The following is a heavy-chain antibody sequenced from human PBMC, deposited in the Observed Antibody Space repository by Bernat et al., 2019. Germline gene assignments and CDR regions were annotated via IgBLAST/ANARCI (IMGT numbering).Heavy chain of an antibody. D-gene: IGHD6-19*01. CDR1: GFTFSDYE. J-gene: IGHJ4*02. Sequence: EVQLVESGGGLVQPGGSLRLSCAASGFTFSDYEMNWVRQAPGKGLEWVSYISSSGGTMQYADSVKGRSTISRDNAKNSLYLQMNSLRAEDTAVYYCARETAVAGNDYWGQGTLVTVSS. V-gene: IGHV3-48*03. CDR2: ISSSGGTM. CDR3: ARETAVAGNDY.